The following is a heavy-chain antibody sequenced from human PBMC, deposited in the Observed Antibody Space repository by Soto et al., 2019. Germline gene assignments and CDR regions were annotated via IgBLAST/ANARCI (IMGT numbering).Heavy chain of an antibody. V-gene: IGHV3-23*01. Sequence: EVQLLESGGGWVQPGGSLRLSCAASGFTFSSYSMSWVRQSPGQGLEWVSGFRSGGDDDTTYYADSVRGRFTISRDNSKNTLFLQMNSLRAEDTAIYYCAKKVNSGSGSQFFDYWGQGPLVTVSS. J-gene: IGHJ4*02. D-gene: IGHD3-10*01. CDR3: AKKVNSGSGSQFFDY. CDR2: FRSGGDDDTT. CDR1: GFTFSSYS.